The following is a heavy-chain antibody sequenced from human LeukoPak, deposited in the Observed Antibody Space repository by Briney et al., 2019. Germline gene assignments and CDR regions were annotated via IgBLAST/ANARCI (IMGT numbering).Heavy chain of an antibody. CDR2: FDPENAEI. V-gene: IGHV1-24*01. CDR1: GNTLRELP. J-gene: IGHJ4*02. Sequence: ASVKVSCKLSGNTLRELPIQWVRQADGKGLEWMAGFDPENAEIVYAQKFQGRVTMTEDTSTNTAYMDLTSLTSDDTALYYCATRGSDFWSGFDYWGQGTQVTVSS. D-gene: IGHD3-3*01. CDR3: ATRGSDFWSGFDY.